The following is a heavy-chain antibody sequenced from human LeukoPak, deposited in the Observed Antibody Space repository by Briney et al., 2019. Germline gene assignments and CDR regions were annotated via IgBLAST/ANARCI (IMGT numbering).Heavy chain of an antibody. V-gene: IGHV3-30*18. Sequence: PGGSLRLSCAASGFTFSSYGMHWVRQAPGKGLEWVAVISYDGSNKYYADSVKGRFTISRDNSKDTLYLQMNSLRAEDTAVYYCAKDGDYWDQGTLVTVSS. J-gene: IGHJ4*02. CDR3: AKDGDY. CDR1: GFTFSSYG. CDR2: ISYDGSNK.